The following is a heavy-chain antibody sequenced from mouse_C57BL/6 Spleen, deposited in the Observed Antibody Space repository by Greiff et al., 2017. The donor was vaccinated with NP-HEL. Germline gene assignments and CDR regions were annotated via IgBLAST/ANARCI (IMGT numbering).Heavy chain of an antibody. CDR3: ARSYYGYEAAY. J-gene: IGHJ3*01. D-gene: IGHD2-2*01. CDR1: GYAFSSSW. Sequence: VQLQQSGPELVKPGASVKISCKASGYAFSSSWMNWVKQRPGKGLEWIGRIYPGDGDTNYNGKFKGKATLTADKSSRTAYMQLSSLTSEDSAVYFCARSYYGYEAAYWGQGTLVTVSA. V-gene: IGHV1-82*01. CDR2: IYPGDGDT.